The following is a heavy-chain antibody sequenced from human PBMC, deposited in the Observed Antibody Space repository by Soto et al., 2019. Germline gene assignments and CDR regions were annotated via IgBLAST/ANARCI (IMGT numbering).Heavy chain of an antibody. V-gene: IGHV1-18*01. CDR1: GYTFTRYG. J-gene: IGHJ6*02. D-gene: IGHD3-16*01. Sequence: QVQLVQSGAEVKNPGASVKVSCKASGYTFTRYGIGWARQAPGQGLEWMGRINTYNGNTKYAQNVQGRVTLTTDTSTSTAYMEQRSLRSNDTAIYYCAMVDVYVTPSPQDVWGQGTTVIVSS. CDR3: AMVDVYVTPSPQDV. CDR2: INTYNGNT.